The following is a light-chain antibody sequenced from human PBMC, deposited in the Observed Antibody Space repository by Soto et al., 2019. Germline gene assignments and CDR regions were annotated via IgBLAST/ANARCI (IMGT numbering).Light chain of an antibody. CDR2: EDD. CDR3: CLYLGGTSV. Sequence: QSVLTQPASVSGSPGQSITISCSGVSGDVGNYNLVSWYQQYPGKAPALLIYEDDKWPSGVSNRFSGSKSDSTASLTISGLQAEDEADYYCCLYLGGTSVFGGGTQLTVL. V-gene: IGLV2-23*01. J-gene: IGLJ7*01. CDR1: SGDVGNYNL.